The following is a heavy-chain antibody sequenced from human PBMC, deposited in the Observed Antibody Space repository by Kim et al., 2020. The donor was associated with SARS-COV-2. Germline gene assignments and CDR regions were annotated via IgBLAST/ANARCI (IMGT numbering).Heavy chain of an antibody. J-gene: IGHJ4*02. D-gene: IGHD6-19*01. CDR3: TRGGGWFLY. CDR1: GASISSSY. V-gene: IGHV4-59*01. CDR2: NSGST. Sequence: SETLSLTCTVSGASISSSYWSWIRQPPGKGLEWIGCNSGSTNDNPSLKSRVTISVDSSKNQFSLKVSSVTAADTAVYYCTRGGGWFLYWGQGILVTVSS.